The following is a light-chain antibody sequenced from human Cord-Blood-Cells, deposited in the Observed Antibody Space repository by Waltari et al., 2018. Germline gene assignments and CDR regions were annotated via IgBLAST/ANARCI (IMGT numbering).Light chain of an antibody. J-gene: IGKJ2*01. CDR3: QQYGSSPRT. Sequence: EIVLTQSPGTLSLSPGERAPLSCRAGLSVSSSYLAWYQQNPGQAPRLLIYGASSGAPGIPDRFSGSGSGTDFTLTISRLEPEDFAVYYCQQYGSSPRTFGQGTKLEIK. CDR2: GAS. CDR1: LSVSSSY. V-gene: IGKV3-20*01.